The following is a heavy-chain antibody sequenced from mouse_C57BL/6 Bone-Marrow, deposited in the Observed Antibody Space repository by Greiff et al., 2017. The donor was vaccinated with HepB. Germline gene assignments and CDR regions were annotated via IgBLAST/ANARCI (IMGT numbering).Heavy chain of an antibody. V-gene: IGHV14-2*01. Sequence: VQLKQSGAELVKPGASVTLSCTASGFNIKDYYMHWVKQRTEQGLEWIGRIDPEAGETKYAPKFQGKATITADTSSNTAYLQLRSLTSEDTAVYYCARSPITTVVDYWGQGTTLTVSS. J-gene: IGHJ2*01. CDR1: GFNIKDYY. CDR2: IDPEAGET. CDR3: ARSPITTVVDY. D-gene: IGHD1-1*01.